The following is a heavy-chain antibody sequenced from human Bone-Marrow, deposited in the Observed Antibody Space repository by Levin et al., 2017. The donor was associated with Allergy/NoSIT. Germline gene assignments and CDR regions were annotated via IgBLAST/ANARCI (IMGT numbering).Heavy chain of an antibody. V-gene: IGHV4-59*01. J-gene: IGHJ4*02. CDR2: IYYSGST. Sequence: KPSETLSLTCTVSGGSISSYYWSWIRQPPGKGLEWIGYIYYSGSTNYNPSLKSRVTISVDTSKNQFSLKLSSVTAADTAVYYCARAFTHDSSGYYYVQKTERPQPPDYWGQGTLVTVSS. CDR3: ARAFTHDSSGYYYVQKTERPQPPDY. CDR1: GGSISSYY. D-gene: IGHD3-22*01.